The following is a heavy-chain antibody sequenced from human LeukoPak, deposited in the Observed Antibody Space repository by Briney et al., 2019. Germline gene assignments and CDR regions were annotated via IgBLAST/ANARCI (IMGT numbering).Heavy chain of an antibody. J-gene: IGHJ4*02. D-gene: IGHD3-22*01. CDR2: IIPIFGTA. CDR1: GGTFSSYA. Sequence: GASVKVSCKASGGTFSSYAISWVRQAPGQGLEWMGRIIPIFGTANYAQKFQGRVTITTDESTSTAYMELSSLRSEDTAVYYCARAKKSYYYDSSGYQNDYWGQGTLVTVSS. V-gene: IGHV1-69*05. CDR3: ARAKKSYYYDSSGYQNDY.